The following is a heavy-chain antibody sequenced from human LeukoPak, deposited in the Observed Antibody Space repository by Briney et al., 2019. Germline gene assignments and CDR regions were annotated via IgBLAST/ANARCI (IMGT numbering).Heavy chain of an antibody. CDR1: GFTVSSNY. CDR2: IYSGGST. V-gene: IGHV3-66*01. Sequence: GGSLRLSCAASGFTVSSNYMSWVRQAPGKGLEWVSVIYSGGSTYYADSVKGRFTISRDNSKNTLYLQVNSLRAEDTAVYYCAREGMGRDNAFDIWGHGTMVTVSS. CDR3: AREGMGRDNAFDI. D-gene: IGHD2-15*01. J-gene: IGHJ3*02.